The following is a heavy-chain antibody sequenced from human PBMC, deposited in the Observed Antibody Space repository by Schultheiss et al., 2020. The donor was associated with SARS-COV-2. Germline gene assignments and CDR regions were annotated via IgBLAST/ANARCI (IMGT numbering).Heavy chain of an antibody. CDR3: ARVWEVGTLSDY. D-gene: IGHD1-26*01. J-gene: IGHJ4*02. V-gene: IGHV3-23*01. Sequence: GESLKISCAASGFTFSSYAMSWVRQAPGKGLEWVSAVTSNNGTTYYADSVKGRFTISRDNSKNTLYLQINSLGAEDTAVYYCARVWEVGTLSDYWGQGALVTVSS. CDR2: VTSNNGTT. CDR1: GFTFSSYA.